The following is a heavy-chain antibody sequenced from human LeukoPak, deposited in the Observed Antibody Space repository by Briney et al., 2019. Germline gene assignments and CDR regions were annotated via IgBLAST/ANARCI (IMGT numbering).Heavy chain of an antibody. J-gene: IGHJ4*02. D-gene: IGHD4-23*01. CDR1: GGSISSSSYY. Sequence: TSETLSLTCTVSGGSISSSSYYWGWIRQPPGKGLEWIGSIYYSGSTYYNPSLKSRVTISVDTSKNQFSLKLSSVTAADTAVYYCARGHTVVRGVYFDYWGQGTLVTVSS. CDR2: IYYSGST. CDR3: ARGHTVVRGVYFDY. V-gene: IGHV4-39*07.